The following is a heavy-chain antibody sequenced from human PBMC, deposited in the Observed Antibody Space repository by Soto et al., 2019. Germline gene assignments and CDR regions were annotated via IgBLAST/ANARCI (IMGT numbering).Heavy chain of an antibody. CDR2: IYSGGST. CDR1: WFTVSSNY. Sequence: VGSVRLSCAASWFTVSSNYMSWVRQAPGKGLEWVSVIYSGGSTYYADSVKGRFTISRDNSKNTLYLQMNSLRAEDTAVYYCASPYGSGNPYYYYGMDVWGQGTTVTVSS. CDR3: ASPYGSGNPYYYYGMDV. V-gene: IGHV3-53*01. J-gene: IGHJ6*02. D-gene: IGHD3-10*01.